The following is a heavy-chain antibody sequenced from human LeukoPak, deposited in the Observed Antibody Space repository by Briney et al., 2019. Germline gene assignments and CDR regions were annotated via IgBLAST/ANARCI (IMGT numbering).Heavy chain of an antibody. CDR2: IYYTGST. CDR3: ARGRLRYFDWLSNPPVYFDY. CDR1: GGSISNYY. V-gene: IGHV4-59*08. D-gene: IGHD3-9*01. Sequence: PSKTLSLTCTVSGGSISNYYWTWIRQPPGKGLQWIGYIYYTGSTNYNPSLKSRVTISVDTSKNQFSLKLSSVTAADTAVYHCARGRLRYFDWLSNPPVYFDYWGQGTLVTVSS. J-gene: IGHJ4*02.